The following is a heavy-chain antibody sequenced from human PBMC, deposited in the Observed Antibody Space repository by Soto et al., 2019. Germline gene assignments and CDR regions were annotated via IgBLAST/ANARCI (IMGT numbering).Heavy chain of an antibody. V-gene: IGHV3-23*01. D-gene: IGHD6-19*01. CDR2: ISGSGGST. Sequence: EVQLLESGGGLVQTGGSLRLSCAASGFTFSSYAMSWVRQAPGKGLEWVSAISGSGGSTYYADSVKGRFTISRDNSKNTLYLQMNSLRAEDTAVYYCAKYSSGWYYPFDYWGQGTLVTVSS. CDR3: AKYSSGWYYPFDY. J-gene: IGHJ4*02. CDR1: GFTFSSYA.